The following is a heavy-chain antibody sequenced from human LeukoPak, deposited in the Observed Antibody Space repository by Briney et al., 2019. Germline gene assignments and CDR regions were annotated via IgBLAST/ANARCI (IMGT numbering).Heavy chain of an antibody. Sequence: GSLRLSCAASGFTFSDYYWSRIRQPPGKGLESIGYIYNSGSTNYNPSLKSRVTISVDTSKNQFSLKLSSVTAADTAVYYCATIAAAGNYYYYGMDVWGQGTTVTVSS. V-gene: IGHV4-59*01. D-gene: IGHD6-13*01. CDR2: IYNSGST. CDR3: ATIAAAGNYYYYGMDV. CDR1: GFTFSDYY. J-gene: IGHJ6*02.